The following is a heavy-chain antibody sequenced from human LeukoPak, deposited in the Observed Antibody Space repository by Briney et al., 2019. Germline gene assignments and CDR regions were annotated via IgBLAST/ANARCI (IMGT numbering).Heavy chain of an antibody. CDR2: ISYDGSQK. V-gene: IGHV3-30-3*01. D-gene: IGHD3-16*01. CDR1: GFTFSSYA. Sequence: GGSLRLSCAAPGFTFSSYAMHWVRQAPGKGLQWVAVISYDGSQKYYADSVKGRFTISRDNSKNTLYLQMNSLRAEDTAVYYCASLLIPDIDYWGQGTLVTVSS. CDR3: ASLLIPDIDY. J-gene: IGHJ4*02.